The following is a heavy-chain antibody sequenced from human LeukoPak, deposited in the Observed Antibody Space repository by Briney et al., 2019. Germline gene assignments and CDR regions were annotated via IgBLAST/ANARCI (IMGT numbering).Heavy chain of an antibody. J-gene: IGHJ4*02. CDR2: IRSKAYGGTT. Sequence: GGSLRLSCTASGFTFGDYAMSWVRQAPGKGLEWVGFIRSKAYGGTTEYAASVKGRFTISRDDSKSIAYLQMNSLKTEDTAVYFCTRDTYYDFWSVYLDYWGQGTLVTVSS. CDR3: TRDTYYDFWSVYLDY. V-gene: IGHV3-49*04. D-gene: IGHD3-3*01. CDR1: GFTFGDYA.